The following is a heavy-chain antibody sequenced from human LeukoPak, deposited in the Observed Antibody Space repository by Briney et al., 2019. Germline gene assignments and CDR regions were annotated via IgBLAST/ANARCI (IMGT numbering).Heavy chain of an antibody. CDR3: VKDQEGVYGANSGAFDI. J-gene: IGHJ3*02. CDR1: GFTFSSYA. Sequence: GGSLRLSCSASGFTFSSYAMHWVRQAPGKGLEYVSAISSNGGGTYYADSVKGRLIVSRDNAKNTLYLQMSSLRAEDTAVYYCVKDQEGVYGANSGAFDIWGQGTMVSVSS. V-gene: IGHV3-64D*09. CDR2: ISSNGGGT. D-gene: IGHD4-23*01.